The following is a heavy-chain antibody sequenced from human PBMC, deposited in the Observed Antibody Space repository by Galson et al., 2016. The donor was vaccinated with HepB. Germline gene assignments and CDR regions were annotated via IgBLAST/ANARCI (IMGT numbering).Heavy chain of an antibody. V-gene: IGHV1-18*01. CDR2: ISAYDGHT. Sequence: SVKVSCKASGYRLGSYVISWVRQAPGQGLQWMAWISAYDGHTKSAQRFQGRVTVTTDTSTNAAYMELTNLRSHDTAVYFWSRDLGIDYPGALDYWGQGTLVTVSS. J-gene: IGHJ4*02. CDR3: SRDLGIDYPGALDY. CDR1: GYRLGSYV. D-gene: IGHD3-16*01.